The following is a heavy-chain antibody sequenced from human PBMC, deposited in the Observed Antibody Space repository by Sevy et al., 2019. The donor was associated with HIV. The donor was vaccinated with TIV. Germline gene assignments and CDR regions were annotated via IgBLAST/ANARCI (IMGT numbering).Heavy chain of an antibody. CDR2: ISSSGSTI. V-gene: IGHV3-11*01. Sequence: GGSLRLSCAASGFTFSDYYMSWIRQAPGKGLEWVSYISSSGSTIYYADSVKGRFTISRDNAKNSLYLQMNSLRAEDTAVYYCAGERCSSTSCYLYYYYGMDVWGQGTTVTVSS. CDR1: GFTFSDYY. D-gene: IGHD2-2*01. CDR3: AGERCSSTSCYLYYYYGMDV. J-gene: IGHJ6*02.